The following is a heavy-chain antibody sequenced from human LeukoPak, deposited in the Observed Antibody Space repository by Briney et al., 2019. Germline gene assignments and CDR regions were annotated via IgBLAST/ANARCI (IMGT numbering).Heavy chain of an antibody. J-gene: IGHJ4*02. CDR2: ISYDGSNK. CDR3: ARADIVVVPAAIGAETIDY. Sequence: GGSLRLSCAASGFTFSSYAMHWVRQAPGKGLEWVAVISYDGSNKYYADSVKGRFTTSRDNSKNTLYLQMNSLRAEDTAVYYCARADIVVVPAAIGAETIDYWGQGTLVTVSS. D-gene: IGHD2-2*01. V-gene: IGHV3-30*04. CDR1: GFTFSSYA.